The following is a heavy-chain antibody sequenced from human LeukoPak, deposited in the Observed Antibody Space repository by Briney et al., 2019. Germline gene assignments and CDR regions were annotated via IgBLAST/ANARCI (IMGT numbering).Heavy chain of an antibody. Sequence: SETLSLTCTVSGGSISSSSYYWGWIRQPPGKGLEWIGSIYYSGSTYYNPSLKSRVTISVDTSKNQFSLKLSSVTAADTAVYYCARLSPLSTVDYWGQGTLVTVSS. CDR2: IYYSGST. V-gene: IGHV4-39*01. CDR3: ARLSPLSTVDY. CDR1: GGSISSSSYY. D-gene: IGHD2-2*01. J-gene: IGHJ4*02.